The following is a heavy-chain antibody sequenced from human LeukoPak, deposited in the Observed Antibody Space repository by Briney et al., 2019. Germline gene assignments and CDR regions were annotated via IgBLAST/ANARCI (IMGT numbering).Heavy chain of an antibody. J-gene: IGHJ4*02. CDR3: ARVAFRSSSYISGIDY. CDR2: IDSGGNT. D-gene: IGHD1-14*01. V-gene: IGHV3-53*01. Sequence: PGGSLRLSCAASGFTFSSYEMNWVRQAPGKRLEWVSLIDSGGNTYYADSVKGRFTISRDYSKNTLYLQMNSLRAEDTAVYYCARVAFRSSSYISGIDYWGQGILVTVSS. CDR1: GFTFSSYE.